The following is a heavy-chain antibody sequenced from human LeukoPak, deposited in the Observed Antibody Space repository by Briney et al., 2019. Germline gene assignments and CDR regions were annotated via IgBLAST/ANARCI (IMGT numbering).Heavy chain of an antibody. Sequence: GGSLRLSCAASGFTFSSYAMSWVRQAPGKGLEWVSAISGSGGGTYYADSVKGRFTISRDNSKSTLYLQMNSLRAEDTAVYYCAKDPRSGSYYSGLDYWGQGTLVTVSS. J-gene: IGHJ4*02. CDR1: GFTFSSYA. CDR2: ISGSGGGT. V-gene: IGHV3-23*01. CDR3: AKDPRSGSYYSGLDY. D-gene: IGHD1-26*01.